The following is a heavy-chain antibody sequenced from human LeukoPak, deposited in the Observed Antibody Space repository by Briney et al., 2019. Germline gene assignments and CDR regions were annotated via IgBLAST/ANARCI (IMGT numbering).Heavy chain of an antibody. Sequence: GGSLRLSCAASGFTFSSYAMSWVRQAPGKGLEWVSAISGSGGSTYYADSVKGWFTISRDNSKNTLYLQMNSLRAEDTAVYYCAKGRGVAAGTYYFDYWGQGTLVTVSS. V-gene: IGHV3-23*01. CDR2: ISGSGGST. CDR1: GFTFSSYA. CDR3: AKGRGVAAGTYYFDY. J-gene: IGHJ4*02. D-gene: IGHD3-10*01.